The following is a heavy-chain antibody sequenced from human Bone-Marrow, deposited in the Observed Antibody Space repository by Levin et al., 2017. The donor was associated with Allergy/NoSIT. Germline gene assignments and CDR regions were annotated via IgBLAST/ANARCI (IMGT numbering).Heavy chain of an antibody. Sequence: SQTLSLTCAISGDSVSSNSAAWNWIRQSPSRGLEWLGRTYYRSKWYNDYAVSVKSRITINPDTSKNQFSLQLNSVTPEDTAVYYCARETRNYYDFWSGYRTGYYYYYGMDVWGQGTTVTVSS. J-gene: IGHJ6*02. CDR3: ARETRNYYDFWSGYRTGYYYYYGMDV. CDR2: TYYRSKWYN. D-gene: IGHD3-3*01. V-gene: IGHV6-1*01. CDR1: GDSVSSNSAA.